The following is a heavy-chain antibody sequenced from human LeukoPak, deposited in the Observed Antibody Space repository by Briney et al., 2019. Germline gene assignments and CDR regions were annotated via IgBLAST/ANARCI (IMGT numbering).Heavy chain of an antibody. V-gene: IGHV3-23*01. CDR3: VLTAGRYYYYGMDV. CDR1: GFTFSSYA. D-gene: IGHD6-13*01. J-gene: IGHJ6*02. Sequence: QSGGSLRLSCAASGFTFSSYAMSWVRQAPGKGLEWVSAISGSGGSTYYADSVKGRFTISRDNSKNTLYLQMNSLRAEDTAVYYCVLTAGRYYYYGMDVWGQGTTVTVSS. CDR2: ISGSGGST.